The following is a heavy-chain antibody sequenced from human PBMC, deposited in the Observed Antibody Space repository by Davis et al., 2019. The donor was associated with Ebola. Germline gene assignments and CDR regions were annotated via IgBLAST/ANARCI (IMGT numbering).Heavy chain of an antibody. J-gene: IGHJ4*02. CDR2: ISYDGSNK. CDR3: ARVSGSGDSSDH. Sequence: GESLKISCAASGFTFSSYGMHWVRQAPGKGLEWVAVISYDGSNKYYADSVKGRFTISRDNSKNTLYLQMNSLRAEDTAVYYCARVSGSGDSSDHWGQGTLVTVSS. V-gene: IGHV3-30*03. CDR1: GFTFSSYG. D-gene: IGHD4-17*01.